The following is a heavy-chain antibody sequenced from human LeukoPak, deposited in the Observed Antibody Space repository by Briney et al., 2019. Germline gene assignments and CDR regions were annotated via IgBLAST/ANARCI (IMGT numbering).Heavy chain of an antibody. J-gene: IGHJ4*02. D-gene: IGHD3-10*01. V-gene: IGHV1-69*04. CDR1: GGTFSSYA. Sequence: GASVKVSCKASGGTFSSYAISWVRQAPGQGLEWMGRIIPILGIANYAQKFQGRVTITADKSTSTAYMELSSLRSEDTAVYYCARASERLWFGELSQNPVDYWGQGTLVTVSS. CDR3: ARASERLWFGELSQNPVDY. CDR2: IIPILGIA.